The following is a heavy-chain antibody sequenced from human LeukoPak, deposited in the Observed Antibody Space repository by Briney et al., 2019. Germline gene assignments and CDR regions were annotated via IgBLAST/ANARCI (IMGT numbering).Heavy chain of an antibody. CDR3: ARRAYYYGSGSYYNWFDP. CDR2: INHSGST. V-gene: IGHV4-34*01. CDR1: GGSFIGFH. J-gene: IGHJ5*02. D-gene: IGHD3-10*01. Sequence: SETLSLTCAVYGGSFIGFHWNWIRQPPGKGLEWIGEINHSGSTNYNPSLKSRVTISVDTSKNQFSLKLSSVTAADTAVYYCARRAYYYGSGSYYNWFDPWGQGTLVTVSS.